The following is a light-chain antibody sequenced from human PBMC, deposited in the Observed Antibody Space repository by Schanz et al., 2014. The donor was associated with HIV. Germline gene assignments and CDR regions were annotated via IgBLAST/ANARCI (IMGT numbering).Light chain of an antibody. CDR1: SSDVGGYNY. J-gene: IGLJ1*01. V-gene: IGLV2-14*03. CDR2: DVS. Sequence: QSVLTQPASVSGTPGQSITISCTGRSSDVGGYNYVSWYQQHPGKAPKLMIYDVSDRPSGVSNRFSGSKSGNTASLTISGLQAEDEADYYCCSYTTTSTYVFGAGTKLTVL. CDR3: CSYTTTSTYV.